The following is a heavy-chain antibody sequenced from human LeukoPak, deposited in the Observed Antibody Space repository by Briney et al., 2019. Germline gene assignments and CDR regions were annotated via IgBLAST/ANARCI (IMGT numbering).Heavy chain of an antibody. CDR3: AREGGDYGDYPDAFDI. CDR2: IIPIFGTA. J-gene: IGHJ3*02. V-gene: IGHV1-69*06. D-gene: IGHD4-17*01. CDR1: GGTFSSYA. Sequence: ASVKVSCKASGGTFSSYAISWVRQAPGQGLEWMGGIIPIFGTANYAQKFQGRVTITADKSTSTAYMELSSLRSEDTAVYYCAREGGDYGDYPDAFDIWGQGTMVTVSS.